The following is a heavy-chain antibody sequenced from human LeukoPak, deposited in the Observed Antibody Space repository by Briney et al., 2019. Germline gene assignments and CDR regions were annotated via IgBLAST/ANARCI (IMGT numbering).Heavy chain of an antibody. CDR2: ISSSSSTR. D-gene: IGHD6-19*01. J-gene: IGHJ4*02. Sequence: GGCVGLSCASCGLIFRSYSMKWVREAPRKGLEEVSYISSSSSTRYYADVVEGRFTIARDNGKNSLCLQRNSLRDEDTAVYYCASVEVYTAVAGPPQYYFDYWGQGTLVTASS. V-gene: IGHV3-48*02. CDR3: ASVEVYTAVAGPPQYYFDY. CDR1: GLIFRSYS.